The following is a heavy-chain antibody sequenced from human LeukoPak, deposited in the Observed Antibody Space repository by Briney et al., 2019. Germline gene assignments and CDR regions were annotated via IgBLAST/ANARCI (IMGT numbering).Heavy chain of an antibody. Sequence: EASVKVSCKASGYTFTGYYIHWVRQAPGQGLEWMGWIIPNSGGTNYAQKFQGRVTMTRDTSISTAYMELSRLRSDDTAVYYCARASDAYCGGDCYFYYWGQGTLVTVSS. CDR3: ARASDAYCGGDCYFYY. CDR2: IIPNSGGT. J-gene: IGHJ4*02. D-gene: IGHD2-21*02. V-gene: IGHV1-2*02. CDR1: GYTFTGYY.